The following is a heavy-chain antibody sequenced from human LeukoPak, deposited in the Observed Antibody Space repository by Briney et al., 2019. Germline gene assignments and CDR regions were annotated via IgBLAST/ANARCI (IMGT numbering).Heavy chain of an antibody. V-gene: IGHV7-4-1*02. J-gene: IGHJ4*02. Sequence: ASVKVSCKASGYTFTSYAMNWVRQAPGQGLEWMGWINTNTGNPTYAQGFTGRFVFYLDTSVSTAYLQISSLKAEDTAVYYCARSITMVRGVIVLDYWGQGTLVTVSS. CDR3: ARSITMVRGVIVLDY. CDR1: GYTFTSYA. CDR2: INTNTGNP. D-gene: IGHD3-10*01.